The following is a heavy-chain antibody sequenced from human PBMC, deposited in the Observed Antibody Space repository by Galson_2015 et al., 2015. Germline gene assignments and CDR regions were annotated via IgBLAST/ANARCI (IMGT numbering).Heavy chain of an antibody. Sequence: SLRLSCAASGFTFSSYRMNWVRQAPGKGLEWVSYISSSSSTIYYADSVKGRFTISRDNAKNSLYLQMNSLRDEDTAVYYCARVSRYGDYGMDVWGQGTTVTVSS. D-gene: IGHD4-17*01. CDR2: ISSSSSTI. V-gene: IGHV3-48*02. J-gene: IGHJ6*02. CDR1: GFTFSSYR. CDR3: ARVSRYGDYGMDV.